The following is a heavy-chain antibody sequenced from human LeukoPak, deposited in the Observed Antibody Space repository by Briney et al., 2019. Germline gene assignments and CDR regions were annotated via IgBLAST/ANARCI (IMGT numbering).Heavy chain of an antibody. Sequence: PGGSLRLSCEASGFTFSNYMSWFRQAPGRGLEWASVIYNDGSTYYADSVKGRFIISKDISKNTLYLQMNNLRADDTAFYYCARESGYAVGDFWGRGTLVTVSS. CDR2: IYNDGST. D-gene: IGHD5-12*01. CDR1: GFTFSNY. V-gene: IGHV3-53*01. CDR3: ARESGYAVGDF. J-gene: IGHJ4*02.